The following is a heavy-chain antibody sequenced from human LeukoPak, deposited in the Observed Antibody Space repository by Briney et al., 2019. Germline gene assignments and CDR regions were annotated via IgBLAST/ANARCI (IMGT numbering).Heavy chain of an antibody. CDR2: IYHSGST. V-gene: IGHV4-38-2*01. CDR1: GYSTSSGYY. D-gene: IGHD2-21*01. J-gene: IGHJ3*02. Sequence: SETLSLTCAVSGYSTSSGYYWGWIRQPPGKGLEWIGSIYHSGSTYYNPSLKSRVTISVDTSKNQFSLKLSSVTAADTAVYYCARGFGDDAFDIWGQGTMVTVSS. CDR3: ARGFGDDAFDI.